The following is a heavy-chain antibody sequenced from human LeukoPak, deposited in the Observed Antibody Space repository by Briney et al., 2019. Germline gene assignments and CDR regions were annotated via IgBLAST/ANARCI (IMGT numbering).Heavy chain of an antibody. CDR3: ATSSIYGSGSYHH. CDR2: IYTSGST. Sequence: SETLSLTCTVSVGSISSYYWSWIRQPPGKGLEWIGYIYTSGSTNYNPSLKSRVTISVDTSKNQFSLKLSSVTAADTAVYYCATSSIYGSGSYHHWGQGTLVTVSS. D-gene: IGHD3-10*01. J-gene: IGHJ5*02. CDR1: VGSISSYY. V-gene: IGHV4-4*09.